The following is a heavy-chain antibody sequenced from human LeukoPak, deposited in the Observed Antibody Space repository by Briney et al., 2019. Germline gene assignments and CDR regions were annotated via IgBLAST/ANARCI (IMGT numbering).Heavy chain of an antibody. CDR1: GYTFTSYD. CDR3: ARDGGYDSGDH. J-gene: IGHJ4*02. D-gene: IGHD3-22*01. Sequence: ASVKVSCKASGYTFTSYDINWVRQATGQGLEWMGWMNPNSGNTGYAQKFQGRVTITRDTSASTAYMNLSSLRSVDTAVYYCARDGGYDSGDHWGQGTLVTVSS. CDR2: MNPNSGNT. V-gene: IGHV1-8*01.